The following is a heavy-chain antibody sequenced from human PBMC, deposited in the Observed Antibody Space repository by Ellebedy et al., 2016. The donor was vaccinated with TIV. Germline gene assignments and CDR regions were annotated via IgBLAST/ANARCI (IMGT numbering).Heavy chain of an antibody. CDR1: GGTFSSYA. V-gene: IGHV1-69*13. CDR2: IIPTFGAA. J-gene: IGHJ4*02. D-gene: IGHD3-3*01. Sequence: SVKVSCXASGGTFSSYAISWVRQAPGQGLEWMGGIIPTFGAANYAQKFQGRVTITADESTSTAYMELSSLRSGDTAVYYCARSKSQYYDFWSGYLNWGQGTLVTVSS. CDR3: ARSKSQYYDFWSGYLN.